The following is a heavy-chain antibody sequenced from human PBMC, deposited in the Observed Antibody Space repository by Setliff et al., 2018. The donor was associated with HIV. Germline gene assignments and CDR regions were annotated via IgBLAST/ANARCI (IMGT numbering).Heavy chain of an antibody. CDR2: IYWDDDK. CDR1: GFSLSSSGEG. D-gene: IGHD2-15*01. Sequence: SGPTLVNPTQTLTLTCSFSGFSLSSSGEGVGWIRQPPGKALEWLTLIYWDDDKRYSTSLRSRLTITKDTSKNQVVLTMTIMDPVDTATYYCAHGPPRGGSGAYRFDPWGQGTLVTVSS. J-gene: IGHJ5*02. CDR3: AHGPPRGGSGAYRFDP. V-gene: IGHV2-5*02.